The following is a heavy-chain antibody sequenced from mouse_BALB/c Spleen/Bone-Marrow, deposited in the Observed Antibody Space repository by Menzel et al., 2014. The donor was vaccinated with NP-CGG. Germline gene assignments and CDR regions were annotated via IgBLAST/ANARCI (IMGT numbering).Heavy chain of an antibody. Sequence: QVQLQQSGAELVKPGAPVKLSCKASGYTFTSYWMNWVKQRPGRGLEWIGRIDPSDSETQYNQKFKDKATLTVDKSSSTAYVQLSSLTSEDSAVYYCARSHGYYPYWYFDVWGAGTTVTVSS. V-gene: IGHV1-69*02. CDR2: IDPSDSET. CDR1: GYTFTSYW. D-gene: IGHD2-3*01. CDR3: ARSHGYYPYWYFDV. J-gene: IGHJ1*01.